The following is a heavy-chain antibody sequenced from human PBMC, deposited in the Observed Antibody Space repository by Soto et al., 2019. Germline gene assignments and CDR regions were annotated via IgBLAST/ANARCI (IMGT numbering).Heavy chain of an antibody. CDR2: IKDKTDGGTT. CDR1: GFTFSNMW. Sequence: GSLRLSCTASGFTFSNMWMSWVRQAPGKGLEWVGRIKDKTDGGTTDYAAPVKGRFAISRDDSKSRLYLQMNSLKTDDTAVYYCTTGHYWGQEPWSPSPQ. J-gene: IGHJ4*01. CDR3: TTGHY. V-gene: IGHV3-15*01.